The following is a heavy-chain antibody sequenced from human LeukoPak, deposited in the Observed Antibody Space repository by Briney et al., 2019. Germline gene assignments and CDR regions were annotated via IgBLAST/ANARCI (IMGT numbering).Heavy chain of an antibody. CDR1: GGSISSYY. D-gene: IGHD6-6*01. J-gene: IGHJ5*02. Sequence: SETLSLTCTVSGGSISSYYWSWIRQPAGKGLEWIGRIYTSGSTNYNPSLKSRVTMSVDTSKNQFSLKLSSVTAADTAVYYCARWTPSIAARGWFDPWGQGTLVTVSS. CDR2: IYTSGST. CDR3: ARWTPSIAARGWFDP. V-gene: IGHV4-4*07.